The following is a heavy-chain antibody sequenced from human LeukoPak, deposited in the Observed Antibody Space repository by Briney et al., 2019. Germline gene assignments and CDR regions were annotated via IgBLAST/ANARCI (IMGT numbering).Heavy chain of an antibody. V-gene: IGHV3-30-3*01. CDR1: GFTFSSYA. Sequence: PGRSLRLSCAASGFTFSSYAMHWVRQAPGKGLEWVAVISYDGSNKYYADSVKSRFTISRDNSKNTLYLQMNSLRAEDTAVYYCARGRGNIVATTPHFDYWGQGTLVTVSS. J-gene: IGHJ4*02. CDR3: ARGRGNIVATTPHFDY. D-gene: IGHD5-12*01. CDR2: ISYDGSNK.